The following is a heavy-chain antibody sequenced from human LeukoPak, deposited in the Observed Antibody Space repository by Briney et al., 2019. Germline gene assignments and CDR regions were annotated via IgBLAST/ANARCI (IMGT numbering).Heavy chain of an antibody. J-gene: IGHJ3*02. CDR1: GFTFSNYV. Sequence: GGPLRLSCAASGFTFSNYVMNWVRQAPGKALEWVSSISSSSSYIYYADSVKGRFTISRDNAKNSLYLQMNSLRADDTAVYYCARGDFRLEMSTSIAFDIWGQGTMVTVSS. CDR2: ISSSSSYI. CDR3: ARGDFRLEMSTSIAFDI. V-gene: IGHV3-21*01. D-gene: IGHD5-24*01.